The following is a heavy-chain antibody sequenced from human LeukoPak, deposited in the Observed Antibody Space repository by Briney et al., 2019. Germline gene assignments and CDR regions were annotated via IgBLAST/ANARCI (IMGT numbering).Heavy chain of an antibody. Sequence: GGSLRLSCAASGFTFNDYAMHWVRQAPGKGLEWVSLISWDSGNTYYADSVKGRFTISRDNSKNSLSLQMNSLRAEDTALYCCAKGPGAAVGKRYIQHWGQGTLVTVSS. CDR3: AKGPGAAVGKRYIQH. D-gene: IGHD6-13*01. CDR2: ISWDSGNT. J-gene: IGHJ1*01. V-gene: IGHV3-43D*03. CDR1: GFTFNDYA.